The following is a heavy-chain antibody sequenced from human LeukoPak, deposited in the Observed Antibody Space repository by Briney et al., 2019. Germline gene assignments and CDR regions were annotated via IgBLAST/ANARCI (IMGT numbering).Heavy chain of an antibody. D-gene: IGHD3-22*01. Sequence: GGSLRLSCAASGFTFSSYWMHWVRQSPGKGLVWVSRVNSDGSSTGYADSVKGRFTISRDNAKNTLYLQMNSLTADDTAVYYCARVGLWSSGYCYSFDSWGQGTLVTVSS. V-gene: IGHV3-74*01. J-gene: IGHJ4*02. CDR1: GFTFSSYW. CDR2: VNSDGSST. CDR3: ARVGLWSSGYCYSFDS.